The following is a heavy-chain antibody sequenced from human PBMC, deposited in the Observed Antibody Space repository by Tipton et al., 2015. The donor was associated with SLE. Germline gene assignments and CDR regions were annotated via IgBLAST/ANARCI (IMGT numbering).Heavy chain of an antibody. CDR2: ISGGGGST. J-gene: IGHJ4*02. D-gene: IGHD1/OR15-1a*01. CDR3: AKFEKTTDFYLDS. V-gene: IGHV3-23*01. Sequence: SLRLSCATSGFTFRSNALSWVRRAPGQGLEWVSAISGGGGSTYYADFVKGRFSMSIDKSKKTLFLQMNSLRVDDTATYYCAKFEKTTDFYLDSWGQGTLVSVSS. CDR1: GFTFRSNA.